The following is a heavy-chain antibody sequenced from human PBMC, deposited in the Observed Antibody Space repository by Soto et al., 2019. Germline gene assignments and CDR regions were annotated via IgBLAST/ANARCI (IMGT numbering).Heavy chain of an antibody. V-gene: IGHV1-18*04. Sequence: VXVSRKSSGSTFTSSVISSVRQDSGQGLEPTGWISAYNGNTNSAQKPHGRVTMTTETYTSTAYIDLRSLRSADAAVYYCARGAMVYASPDDYFDYWGQGTLVTGSS. CDR3: ARGAMVYASPDDYFDY. CDR1: GSTFTSSV. D-gene: IGHD2-8*01. J-gene: IGHJ4*02. CDR2: ISAYNGNT.